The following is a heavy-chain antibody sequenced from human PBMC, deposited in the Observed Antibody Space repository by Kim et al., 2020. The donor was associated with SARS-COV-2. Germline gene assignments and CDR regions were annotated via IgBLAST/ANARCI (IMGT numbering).Heavy chain of an antibody. CDR2: IHYSGST. CDR3: ARRWYTSSSTFDP. CDR1: GGSISSTSYY. V-gene: IGHV4-39*01. Sequence: SETLSLTCTVSGGSISSTSYYWGWIRQPPGKGLEWIGTIHYSGSTYYNPSLKSRVTISVDTSKNQFSLKLRSVTAADTAVYYCARRWYTSSSTFDPWGQGTLVTVSS. J-gene: IGHJ5*02. D-gene: IGHD6-6*01.